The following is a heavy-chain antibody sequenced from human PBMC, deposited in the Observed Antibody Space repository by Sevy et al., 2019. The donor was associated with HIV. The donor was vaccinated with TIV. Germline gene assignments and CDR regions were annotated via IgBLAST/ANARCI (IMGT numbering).Heavy chain of an antibody. Sequence: SETLSLTCTVSGGSITSLYWNWIRQPPGKGLEWIANIYYNGHINYNPSPKSRVTLSLDTSKNKFSLRLSSVPAADTAMYYCAGENAWGRGYSWGQGTLVTVSS. CDR3: AGENAWGRGYS. CDR2: IYYNGHI. D-gene: IGHD1-26*01. V-gene: IGHV4-59*11. J-gene: IGHJ4*02. CDR1: GGSITSLY.